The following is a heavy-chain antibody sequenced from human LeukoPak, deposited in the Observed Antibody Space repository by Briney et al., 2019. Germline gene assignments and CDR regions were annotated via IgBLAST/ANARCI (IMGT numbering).Heavy chain of an antibody. V-gene: IGHV3-9*01. CDR2: ISWNSGSI. CDR3: AKDSGPYYYDSSGYYDY. Sequence: PGGSLRLSCAASGFTFDDYAMHWVRHAPGKGLEWVSGISWNSGSIGYADSVKGRFTISRDNAKNSLYLQMNSLRAEDTALYYCAKDSGPYYYDSSGYYDYWGQGTLVTVSS. CDR1: GFTFDDYA. J-gene: IGHJ4*02. D-gene: IGHD3-22*01.